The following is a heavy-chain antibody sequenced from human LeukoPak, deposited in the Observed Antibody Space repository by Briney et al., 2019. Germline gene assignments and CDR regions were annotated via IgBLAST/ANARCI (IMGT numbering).Heavy chain of an antibody. J-gene: IGHJ5*02. V-gene: IGHV1-18*01. Sequence: ASVTVSCKASGYRFSSNGISWVRQAPGQGLKWVGWVSTYNSDTNYAPKFQGRVTMTKDTSTSTVYMEVRSLRTDDTAVYYCALDNWNEFDPWGQGTLVTVSS. CDR1: GYRFSSNG. D-gene: IGHD1-1*01. CDR2: VSTYNSDT. CDR3: ALDNWNEFDP.